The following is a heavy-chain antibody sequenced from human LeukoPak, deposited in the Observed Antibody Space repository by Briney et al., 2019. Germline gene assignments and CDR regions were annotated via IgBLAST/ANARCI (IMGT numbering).Heavy chain of an antibody. D-gene: IGHD3-10*01. CDR2: IQYDGHDY. V-gene: IGHV3-30*02. Sequence: GGSLRLSCAASGFSLSRYDMHWVRQAPGKGLEWVAFIQYDGHDYYYADSVRGRFTISRDNSKNTLYLQMNSLRAEDTAVYYCAKDTRFGELPPIWGQGTLVTVSS. CDR3: AKDTRFGELPPI. CDR1: GFSLSRYD. J-gene: IGHJ4*02.